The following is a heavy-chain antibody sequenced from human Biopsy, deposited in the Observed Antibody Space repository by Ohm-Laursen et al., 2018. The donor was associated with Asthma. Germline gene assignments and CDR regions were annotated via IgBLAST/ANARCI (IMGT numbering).Heavy chain of an antibody. D-gene: IGHD3-22*01. CDR1: GFTFSSFG. J-gene: IGHJ4*02. Sequence: SLRLSCAAFGFTFSSFGMHWVRQAPGKGLEWVSVIYSGGTSHTADSVRGRFTISRDYSKNTLYLQMHSLRAEDTAVYYCARGDSSNWSHYYFDYWGQGTLVTVSS. CDR2: IYSGGTS. V-gene: IGHV3-NL1*01. CDR3: ARGDSSNWSHYYFDY.